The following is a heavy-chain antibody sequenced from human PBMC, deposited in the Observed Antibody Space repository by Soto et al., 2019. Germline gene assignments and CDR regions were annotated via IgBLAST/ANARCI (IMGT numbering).Heavy chain of an antibody. CDR1: SGCASPHY. CDR3: ARGGSWFDP. Sequence: SETLSLTCTVSSGCASPHYWSWIRQSPGKGLEWIAYIYFTGSTNYNPSLKSRVTISIDTSTNQFSLKWTSVPAADTAVYYAARGGSWFDPWGQGTLVTVSS. CDR2: IYFTGST. V-gene: IGHV4-59*02. J-gene: IGHJ5*02.